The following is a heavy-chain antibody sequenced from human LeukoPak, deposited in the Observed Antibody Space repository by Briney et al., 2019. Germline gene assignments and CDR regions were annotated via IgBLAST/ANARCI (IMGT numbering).Heavy chain of an antibody. D-gene: IGHD3-22*01. Sequence: PGESLKISCKGSGYSFTSYWIGWVRQMPGKGLEWMGIIYPGDSDTRYSPSFQGQVTISADKSISTAYLQWSSLKASDTAMCYCARQTYYYDSSGYYGDYYYYGMDVWGQGTTVTVSS. CDR1: GYSFTSYW. V-gene: IGHV5-51*01. CDR3: ARQTYYYDSSGYYGDYYYYGMDV. CDR2: IYPGDSDT. J-gene: IGHJ6*02.